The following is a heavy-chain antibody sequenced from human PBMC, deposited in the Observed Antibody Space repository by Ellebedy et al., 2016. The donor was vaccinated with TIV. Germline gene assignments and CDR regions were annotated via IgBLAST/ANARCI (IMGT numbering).Heavy chain of an antibody. D-gene: IGHD3-9*01. V-gene: IGHV3-7*03. J-gene: IGHJ4*02. Sequence: GESLKISCATSGFTFSTYWMAWVRQAPGKGLEWVANIKEDGSQTYYVGSVKGRFTISRDNAKNSLYLQMNSLRADDTAVYYCATDRGYFTFDYWGQGSLTTVSS. CDR1: GFTFSTYW. CDR2: IKEDGSQT. CDR3: ATDRGYFTFDY.